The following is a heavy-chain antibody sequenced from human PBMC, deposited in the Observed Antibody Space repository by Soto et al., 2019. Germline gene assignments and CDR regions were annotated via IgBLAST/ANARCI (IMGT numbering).Heavy chain of an antibody. CDR1: GGSISSGGYY. J-gene: IGHJ3*01. CDR2: IYYSGST. V-gene: IGHV4-31*03. D-gene: IGHD3-22*01. CDR3: ARDPYDSKSRGLV. Sequence: QVQLQESGPGLVKPSQTLSLTCTVSGGSISSGGYYWSWIRQHPGKGLEWIGYIYYSGSTYYNPSLKSRVTIAVETTNNQFSLRLSSVTAADTAVYYCARDPYDSKSRGLVWGQGTMVTVSS.